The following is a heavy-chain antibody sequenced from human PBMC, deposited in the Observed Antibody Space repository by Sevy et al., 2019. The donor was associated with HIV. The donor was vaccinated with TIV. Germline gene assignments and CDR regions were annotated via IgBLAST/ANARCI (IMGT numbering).Heavy chain of an antibody. Sequence: GGSLRLSCAASGFTFSSYSMNWVRQAPGKGLEWVSSISSSSSYIYYADSVKGRFTISRDNAKNSLYLQMNSLRAEDTAVYYCARDPTSPGPVYYFDYWGQGTLVTVSS. D-gene: IGHD1-1*01. CDR1: GFTFSSYS. J-gene: IGHJ4*02. CDR3: ARDPTSPGPVYYFDY. V-gene: IGHV3-21*01. CDR2: ISSSSSYI.